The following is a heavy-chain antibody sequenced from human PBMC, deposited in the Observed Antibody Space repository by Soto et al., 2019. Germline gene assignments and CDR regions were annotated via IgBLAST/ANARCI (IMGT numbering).Heavy chain of an antibody. V-gene: IGHV3-30*18. CDR3: AKDGRGGTVTPSHRVLDDY. D-gene: IGHD4-17*01. CDR2: ISYDGSNK. Sequence: QVQLVESGGGVVQPGRSLRLSCAASGFTFSSYGMHWVRQAPGKGLEWVAVISYDGSNKYYADSVKGRFTISRDNSKNTLYMQMNSLRAEDTAVYYRAKDGRGGTVTPSHRVLDDYWGQGTLVTVSS. CDR1: GFTFSSYG. J-gene: IGHJ4*02.